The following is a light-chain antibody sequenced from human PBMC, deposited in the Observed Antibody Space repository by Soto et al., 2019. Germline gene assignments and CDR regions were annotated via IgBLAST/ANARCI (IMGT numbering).Light chain of an antibody. Sequence: EIVMTQSPATLSVSPGERATLSCRASQSVGSNVAWYQQKPGQAPRLLIYGASSRATGIPARVSGSGSGTDFTLTISSLEPEDFAVYYCQQRTSWPTFGGGTKVDIK. CDR1: QSVGSN. CDR2: GAS. J-gene: IGKJ4*01. CDR3: QQRTSWPT. V-gene: IGKV3-15*01.